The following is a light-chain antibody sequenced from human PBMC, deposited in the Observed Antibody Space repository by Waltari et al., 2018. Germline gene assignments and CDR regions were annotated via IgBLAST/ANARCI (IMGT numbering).Light chain of an antibody. Sequence: EIVLTQSPGTLSLSPGERGTLSCRASQSVSRFLAWYQQKPGQAPRLLIYGASTRATGIPDRFSGSGSGTDLSLTISRLAPEDFAVYYCQKYDRLPATFGQGTKVEIK. CDR1: QSVSRF. J-gene: IGKJ1*01. CDR3: QKYDRLPAT. CDR2: GAS. V-gene: IGKV3-20*01.